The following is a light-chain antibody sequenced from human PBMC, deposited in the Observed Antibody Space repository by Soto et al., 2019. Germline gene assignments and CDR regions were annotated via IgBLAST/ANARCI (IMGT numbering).Light chain of an antibody. CDR2: EVS. CDR1: SSDVGGHNY. V-gene: IGLV2-8*01. Sequence: HSALTQSPSASGSPGQSVTISCTGTSSDVGGHNYVSWYQHHPGKAPKLIIYEVSKRPSGVPDRFSGSKSGNTASLTVSGLQAEDEAVYYCSSTAGNNNLVFGGGTKVNVL. CDR3: SSTAGNNNLV. J-gene: IGLJ3*02.